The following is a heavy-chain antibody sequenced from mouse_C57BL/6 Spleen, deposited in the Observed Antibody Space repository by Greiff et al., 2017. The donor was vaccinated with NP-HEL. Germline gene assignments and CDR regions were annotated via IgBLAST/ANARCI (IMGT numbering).Heavy chain of an antibody. CDR1: GYTFTDYY. D-gene: IGHD2-1*01. J-gene: IGHJ2*01. Sequence: EVQLQQSGPELVKPGASVKISCKASGYTFTDYYMNWVKQSHGKSLEWIGDINPNNGGTSYNQKFKGKATLTVDKSSSTAYMELRSLTSEDSAVYYCAFLYYGNYFDYWGQGTTLTVSS. V-gene: IGHV1-26*01. CDR3: AFLYYGNYFDY. CDR2: INPNNGGT.